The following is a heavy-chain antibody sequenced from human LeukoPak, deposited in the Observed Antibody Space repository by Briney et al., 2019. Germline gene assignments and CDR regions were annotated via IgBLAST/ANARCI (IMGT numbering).Heavy chain of an antibody. CDR2: IGYDGNNK. D-gene: IGHD5/OR15-5a*01. Sequence: GGTLRLSCAASGFTFSSHGMSWVRLAPGKGLEWVAFIGYDGNNKYYPDSVKGRFTISRDISKNTLYLQMNSLRAEDTAVYYCAKGPKQLLVRRSVWSYMDVWGKGTTVTIS. CDR1: GFTFSSHG. CDR3: AKGPKQLLVRRSVWSYMDV. V-gene: IGHV3-30*02. J-gene: IGHJ6*03.